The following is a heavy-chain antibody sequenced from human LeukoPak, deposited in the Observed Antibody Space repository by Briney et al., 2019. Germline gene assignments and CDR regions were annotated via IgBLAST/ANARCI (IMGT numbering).Heavy chain of an antibody. J-gene: IGHJ3*02. CDR1: GGSFSGYY. CDR3: ARSSGWGPPGDYDAFDI. D-gene: IGHD6-19*01. Sequence: SETLSLTCAVYGGSFSGYYWSWIRQPPGKGLEWIGEINYSGSTNYNPSLKSRVTISVDTSKNQFSLKLSSVTAADTAVYYCARSSGWGPPGDYDAFDIWGQGTMVTVSS. CDR2: INYSGST. V-gene: IGHV4-34*01.